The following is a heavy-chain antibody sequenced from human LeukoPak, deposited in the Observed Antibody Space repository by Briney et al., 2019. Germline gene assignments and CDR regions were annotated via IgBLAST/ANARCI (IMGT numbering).Heavy chain of an antibody. CDR1: GGSINSDY. Sequence: SETLSPTCTVSGGSINSDYWSWIRQPPGKGLEWIAYIYYSGTTNYNPSLKSRVTISVDTSKNQFSLKLSSVTAADTAVYYCARLIAVAGTGYWYFDLWGRGTLVTVSS. D-gene: IGHD6-19*01. CDR2: IYYSGTT. V-gene: IGHV4-59*01. J-gene: IGHJ2*01. CDR3: ARLIAVAGTGYWYFDL.